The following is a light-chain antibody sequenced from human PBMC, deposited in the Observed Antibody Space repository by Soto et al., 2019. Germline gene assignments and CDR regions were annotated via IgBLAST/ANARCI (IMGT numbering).Light chain of an antibody. CDR2: KAS. J-gene: IGKJ1*01. CDR1: QSISSW. CDR3: QQYNSYSRT. V-gene: IGKV1-5*03. Sequence: EIQITQSPSPLSSSVRDRVTITCRASQSISSWLAWYQQKPGKAPKLLIYKASSLESGVPSRFSGSGSGTEFTLTISSLQPDDFATYYCQQYNSYSRTFGQGTKVDIK.